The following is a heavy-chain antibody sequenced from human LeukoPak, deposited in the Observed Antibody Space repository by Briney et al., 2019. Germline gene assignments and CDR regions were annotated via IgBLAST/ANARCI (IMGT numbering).Heavy chain of an antibody. CDR3: ARDSGYYPGEYYDAFDI. CDR2: TYYRSKWYN. D-gene: IGHD3-22*01. J-gene: IGHJ3*02. V-gene: IGHV6-1*01. Sequence: SQTLSLTCAISGDSVSSNSAAWNWIRQSPSRGLEWLGRTYYRSKWYNDYAVSVKSRITINPDTSKNQFSLQLNSVTPEDTAVYYCARDSGYYPGEYYDAFDIWGQGTMVTVSS. CDR1: GDSVSSNSAA.